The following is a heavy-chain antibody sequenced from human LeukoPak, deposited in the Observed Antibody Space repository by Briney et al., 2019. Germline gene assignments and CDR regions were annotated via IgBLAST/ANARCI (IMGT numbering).Heavy chain of an antibody. Sequence: GGSLRLSCAASGFTFSSYWMHWVRQAPGKGLVWVSRINTDGSSTSYADSVKGRFTIPRDNAKNTLYLQMNSLRAEDTAVYYCAKGSGVGATRGTYYFDYWGQGTLVTVSS. CDR2: INTDGSST. CDR1: GFTFSSYW. CDR3: AKGSGVGATRGTYYFDY. V-gene: IGHV3-74*01. J-gene: IGHJ4*02. D-gene: IGHD1-26*01.